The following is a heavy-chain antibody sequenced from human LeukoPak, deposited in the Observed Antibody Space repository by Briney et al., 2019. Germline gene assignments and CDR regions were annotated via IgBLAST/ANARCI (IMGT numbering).Heavy chain of an antibody. J-gene: IGHJ4*02. CDR1: GFTVSNDY. CDR2: IYGGGAT. V-gene: IGHV3-53*01. D-gene: IGHD6-6*01. CDR3: TRLLPSSHHFFDS. Sequence: GGSLRLSCAVSGFTVSNDYMSWIRQAPGKGLEWVSVIYGGGATYYADSVRGRFTISRDNFENTLFLQMDNLRAEDTAVYYCTRLLPSSHHFFDSWGQGTLVAVSS.